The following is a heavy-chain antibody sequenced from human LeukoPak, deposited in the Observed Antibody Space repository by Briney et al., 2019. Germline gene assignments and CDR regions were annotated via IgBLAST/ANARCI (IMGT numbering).Heavy chain of an antibody. CDR1: GGSISSYY. CDR2: IYYSGST. V-gene: IGHV4-59*08. J-gene: IGHJ6*02. Sequence: SGTLSLTCTVSGGSISSYYWSWIRQPPGKGLEWFGYIYYSGSTNYNPSLKSRVTISVDTSKNQFSLKLSSVTAADTAVYYCARSSLGSSGYYPSFYYYYGMDVWGQGTTVTVSS. D-gene: IGHD3-22*01. CDR3: ARSSLGSSGYYPSFYYYYGMDV.